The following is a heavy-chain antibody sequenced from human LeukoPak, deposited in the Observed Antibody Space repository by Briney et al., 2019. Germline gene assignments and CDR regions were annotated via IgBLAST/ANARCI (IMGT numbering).Heavy chain of an antibody. V-gene: IGHV3-11*01. CDR1: GFTFSDYY. D-gene: IGHD2-15*01. CDR2: ISSSGSTI. CDR3: ARSTKGYCSGGSCYSDYYYYGMDV. J-gene: IGHJ6*02. Sequence: GGSLRLSCAASGFTFSDYYMSWIRQAPGKGLEWVSYISSSGSTIYYADSVKGRFTISRDNAKNSLYLQMNSPRAEDTAVYYCARSTKGYCSGGSCYSDYYYYGMDVWGQGTTVTVSS.